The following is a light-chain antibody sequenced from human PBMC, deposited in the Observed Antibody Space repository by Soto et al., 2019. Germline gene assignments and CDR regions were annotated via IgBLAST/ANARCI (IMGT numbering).Light chain of an antibody. J-gene: IGKJ3*01. CDR2: GAS. Sequence: EIVLTQSPGTLSLSPGERATLSCRASQSVSSSYLAWYQQKPGQAPRLLIYGASSRATGIPDRFSGSGSGTGFTLTITSLQSEDFAVYYCQHYNNWPFTFGPGTKLDIK. CDR3: QHYNNWPFT. CDR1: QSVSSSY. V-gene: IGKV3-20*01.